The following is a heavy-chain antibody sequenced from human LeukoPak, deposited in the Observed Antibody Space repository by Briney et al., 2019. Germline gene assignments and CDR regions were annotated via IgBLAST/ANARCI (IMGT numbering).Heavy chain of an antibody. V-gene: IGHV3-7*01. J-gene: IGHJ4*02. CDR2: IKEDGSEK. Sequence: PGGSLSLSCAASGFTFSNYWMSWVRQAPGKVLEWVANIKEDGSEKYYVDSLKGRFTISRDNARNSLYLQMNSLRAEDTAVYYCASGRQLGYWGQGTLVTVSS. CDR1: GFTFSNYW. CDR3: ASGRQLGY. D-gene: IGHD6-13*01.